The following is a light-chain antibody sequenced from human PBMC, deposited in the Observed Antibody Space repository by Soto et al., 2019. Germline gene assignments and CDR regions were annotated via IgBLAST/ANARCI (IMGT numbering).Light chain of an antibody. CDR3: QQYYSYPRT. V-gene: IGKV1-8*01. CDR1: QGISSY. Sequence: AIRMTQSPSSLSASTGDRVTITCRASQGISSYLAWYQQKPGKAHKLLIYAASTLQSGVPSRFSGSGSWTNFTLTISCLQSEVFATYYCQQYYSYPRTFGQGTKVEIK. J-gene: IGKJ1*01. CDR2: AAS.